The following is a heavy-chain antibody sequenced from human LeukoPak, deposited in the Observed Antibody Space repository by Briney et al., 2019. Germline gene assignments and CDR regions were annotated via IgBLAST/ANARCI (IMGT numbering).Heavy chain of an antibody. CDR3: VRGPILLWIHDGMDV. CDR1: VFILGDYA. CDR2: IRIIAYGGTT. J-gene: IGHJ6*02. V-gene: IGHV3-49*04. D-gene: IGHD5-18*01. Sequence: GWALSLSRTGCVFILGDYAMSGVRPAPRRGVEWVGLIRIIAYGGTTEYAPSVKGRFTISRADSKGTAYLEMNSLETEDTALYYCVRGPILLWIHDGMDVWGQGTTVTVSS.